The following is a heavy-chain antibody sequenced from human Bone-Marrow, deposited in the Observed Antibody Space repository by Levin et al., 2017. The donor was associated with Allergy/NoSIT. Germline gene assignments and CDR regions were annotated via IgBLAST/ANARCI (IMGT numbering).Heavy chain of an antibody. Sequence: PGGSLRLSCAASGFTFNKFGMHWVRQGPGKGLEWVAVISFDASQEYYADSVKGRFTISRDNSKNTLYLQMNSLRPEDTAVYFCAKIGDCSSGVCFWETLHDAFDVWGQGTMVSVSS. V-gene: IGHV3-30*18. CDR1: GFTFNKFG. J-gene: IGHJ3*01. CDR2: ISFDASQE. CDR3: AKIGDCSSGVCFWETLHDAFDV. D-gene: IGHD2-21*02.